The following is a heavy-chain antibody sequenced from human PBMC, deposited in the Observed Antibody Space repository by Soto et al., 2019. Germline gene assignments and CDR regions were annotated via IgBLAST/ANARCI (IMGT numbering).Heavy chain of an antibody. J-gene: IGHJ4*02. CDR3: TKLWGYYFES. V-gene: IGHV3-53*01. CDR1: GFSVNDNY. CDR2: IFTRGTA. D-gene: IGHD3-22*01. Sequence: GGSLRLSCTASGFSVNDNYMAWVRQAPGKSPEWVAVIFTRGTAHYADSVTGRFTFSRDNSKRTLNLQLNNLRAEDTAVYYCTKLWGYYFESWGQGTLVTVSS.